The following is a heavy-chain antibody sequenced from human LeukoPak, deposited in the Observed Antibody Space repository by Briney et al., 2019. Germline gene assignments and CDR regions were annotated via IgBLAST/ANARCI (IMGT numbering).Heavy chain of an antibody. V-gene: IGHV1-2*06. J-gene: IGHJ6*02. CDR1: GYTITGYY. CDR3: ARGYGDYDRNYYYYYGMDV. D-gene: IGHD4-17*01. Sequence: ASVKVSCKASGYTITGYYLHWVRQAPGQGLEWMGRINPNSGGTNYAQKFQGRVTMTRDTSISTAYMELSRLRSDDTAVYYCARGYGDYDRNYYYYYGMDVWGQGTTVTVSS. CDR2: INPNSGGT.